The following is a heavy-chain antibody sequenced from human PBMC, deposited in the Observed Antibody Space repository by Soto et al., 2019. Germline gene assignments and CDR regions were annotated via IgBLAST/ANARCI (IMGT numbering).Heavy chain of an antibody. CDR1: GGSIISGDYY. Sequence: SETLSLTCTVSGGSIISGDYYFICIRQPPWNGLELIGYIYYSGSTYYNPSLKSRVTISVDTSKNQFSLKLSSVTAADTAVYYCARSCPLYYYGMDVWGQGTTVTVSS. CDR2: IYYSGST. V-gene: IGHV4-30-4*01. J-gene: IGHJ6*02. CDR3: ARSCPLYYYGMDV.